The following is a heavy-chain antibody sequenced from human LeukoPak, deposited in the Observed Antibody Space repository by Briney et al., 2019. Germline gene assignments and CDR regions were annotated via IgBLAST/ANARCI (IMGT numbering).Heavy chain of an antibody. CDR3: AATNPYYYYYYMDV. V-gene: IGHV1-58*02. Sequence: SVKVSCKASGFTFTSSAMQWVRQARGQRLEWIGWIVVGSGNINYAQKFQERVTITRDMSTSTAYMELSSLRSEDTAVYYCAATNPYYYYYYMDVWGKGTTVTVSS. J-gene: IGHJ6*03. CDR1: GFTFTSSA. CDR2: IVVGSGNI. D-gene: IGHD1-1*01.